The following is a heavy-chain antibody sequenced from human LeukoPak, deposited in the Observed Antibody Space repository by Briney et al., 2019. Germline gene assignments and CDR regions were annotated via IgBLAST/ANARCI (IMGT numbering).Heavy chain of an antibody. J-gene: IGHJ6*03. CDR3: ARRTRYSYGYSYYYYMDV. Sequence: PGGSLRLSCAASGFTFSDYYMSWIRQAPGKGLEWVSYISSSGSTIYYADSVKGRFTISRDNAKNSLYLQMNSLRAEDTAVYYCARRTRYSYGYSYYYYMDVWGKGTTVTVSS. CDR2: ISSSGSTI. CDR1: GFTFSDYY. V-gene: IGHV3-11*04. D-gene: IGHD5-18*01.